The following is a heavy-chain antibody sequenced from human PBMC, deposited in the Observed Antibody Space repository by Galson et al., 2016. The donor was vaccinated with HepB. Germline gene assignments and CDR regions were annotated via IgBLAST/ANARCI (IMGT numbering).Heavy chain of an antibody. Sequence: SVKVSCKVSGYSLTELSMHWVRQAPGKGLEWMGGSDPEDGEDGETIYAQKFQGRVTMTEDTSTDTAYMELSSLRSEDTAVYYCATPLGGHIVDVHFDYWGQGSLVTVSS. J-gene: IGHJ4*02. D-gene: IGHD2-21*01. CDR2: SDPEDGEDGET. CDR1: GYSLTELS. V-gene: IGHV1-24*01. CDR3: ATPLGGHIVDVHFDY.